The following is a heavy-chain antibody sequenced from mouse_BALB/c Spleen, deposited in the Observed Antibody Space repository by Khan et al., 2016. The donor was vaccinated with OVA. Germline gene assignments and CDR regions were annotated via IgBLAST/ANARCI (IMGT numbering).Heavy chain of an antibody. J-gene: IGHJ4*01. CDR2: ISYSGST. CDR1: GYSITSNYA. V-gene: IGHV3-2*02. D-gene: IGHD1-1*01. Sequence: EVQLQESGPGLVKPSQSLSLTCTVTGYSITSNYAWNWIRQFPGNKLEWMGYISYSGSTSYNPSLKSRISITRDTSKNQFFLQLNSVTTEDTATYYCARSNYYGYAMDYCGQGTSVTVSS. CDR3: ARSNYYGYAMDY.